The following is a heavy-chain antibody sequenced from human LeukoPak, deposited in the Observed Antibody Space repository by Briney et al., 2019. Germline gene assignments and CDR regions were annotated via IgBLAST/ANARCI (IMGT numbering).Heavy chain of an antibody. V-gene: IGHV1-69*06. J-gene: IGHJ5*02. Sequence: SVKVSCKASGGSFSNFGISWVRQAPGQGLEWMGGILLVSNTANNAQNFQGRVTFTADTSTGTAYMELSSLRSEDTAVYYCARADRYYYDSSGPLGPWGQGTLVTVSS. CDR3: ARADRYYYDSSGPLGP. D-gene: IGHD3-22*01. CDR1: GGSFSNFG. CDR2: ILLVSNTA.